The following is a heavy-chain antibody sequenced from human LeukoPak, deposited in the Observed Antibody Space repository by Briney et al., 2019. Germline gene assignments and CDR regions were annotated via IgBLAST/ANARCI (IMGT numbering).Heavy chain of an antibody. V-gene: IGHV4-34*01. J-gene: IGHJ6*02. Sequence: KTSETLSLTCAVYGGSFSGYYWSWIRQPPGKGLEWIGEINHSGSTNYNPSLKSRVTISVDTSKNQFSLKLSSVTAADTAVYYCARADRVGMNYYGMDVWGQGTTVTVSS. D-gene: IGHD3-10*01. CDR2: INHSGST. CDR1: GGSFSGYY. CDR3: ARADRVGMNYYGMDV.